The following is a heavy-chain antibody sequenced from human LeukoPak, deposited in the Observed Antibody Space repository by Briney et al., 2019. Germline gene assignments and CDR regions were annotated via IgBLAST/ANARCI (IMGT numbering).Heavy chain of an antibody. CDR2: IYYSGST. D-gene: IGHD6-13*01. V-gene: IGHV4-59*01. CDR3: ARRARIAAAGYYFDY. CDR1: GGSISSYY. Sequence: PSETLSLTCTVSGGSISSYYWSWIRQPPGKGLEWIGYIYYSGSTNYNPSLKSRVTISVDTSKNQFSLKLSSVTAADTAVYYCARRARIAAAGYYFDYWGQGTLVTVSS. J-gene: IGHJ4*02.